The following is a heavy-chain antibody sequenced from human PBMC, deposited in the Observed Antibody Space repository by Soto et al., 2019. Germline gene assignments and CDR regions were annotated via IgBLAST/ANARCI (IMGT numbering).Heavy chain of an antibody. CDR1: GFTFSSYS. J-gene: IGHJ4*02. CDR2: ISSSSSYI. Sequence: GESLKISCAASGFTFSSYSMNCVRQAPGKGLEWVSSISSSSSYIYYADSVKGRFTISRDNAKNSLYLQMNSLRAEDTAVYYCAKSSSWYPTYFDYWGQGTLVTVSS. V-gene: IGHV3-21*01. CDR3: AKSSSWYPTYFDY. D-gene: IGHD6-13*01.